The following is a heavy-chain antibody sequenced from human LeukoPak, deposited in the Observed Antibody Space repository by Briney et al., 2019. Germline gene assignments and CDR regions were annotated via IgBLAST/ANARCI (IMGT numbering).Heavy chain of an antibody. CDR1: GGSISSGSYY. V-gene: IGHV4-61*02. CDR3: ARGVISSWSYYFDY. D-gene: IGHD6-13*01. Sequence: PSQTLSLTCTVSGGSISSGSYYWSWIRQPAGKGLEWIGRIYTSGSTNYNPSLKSRVTISVDTSKNLFSLKLSSVTAADTAVYYCARGVISSWSYYFDYWGQGTLVTVSS. J-gene: IGHJ4*02. CDR2: IYTSGST.